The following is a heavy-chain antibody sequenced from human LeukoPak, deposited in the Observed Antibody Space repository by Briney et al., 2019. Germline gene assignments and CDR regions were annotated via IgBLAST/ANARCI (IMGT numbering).Heavy chain of an antibody. CDR1: GFTFSTNG. D-gene: IGHD3-10*02. CDR2: ISGSGGST. CDR3: AELGITMIGGV. V-gene: IGHV3-23*01. Sequence: GGSLRLSCAASGFTFSTNGMSWVRQAPGKGLEWVSAISGSGGSTYYADSVKGRFTISRDNSKNTLYLQMNSLRAEDTAVYYCAELGITMIGGVWGKGTTVTISS. J-gene: IGHJ6*04.